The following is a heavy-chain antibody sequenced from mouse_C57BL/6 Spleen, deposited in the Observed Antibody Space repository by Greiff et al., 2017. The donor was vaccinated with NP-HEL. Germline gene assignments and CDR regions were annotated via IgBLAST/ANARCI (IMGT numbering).Heavy chain of an antibody. Sequence: VQLVESGPGLVAPSQSLSITCTVSGFSLTSYAISWVRQPPGKGLEWLGVIWTGGGTNYNSALKSSLSISKDNSKSQVFLKMNRLQTDDTARYYCARSYGSSSAWFAYWGQGTLVTVSA. CDR3: ARSYGSSSAWFAY. V-gene: IGHV2-9-1*01. CDR2: IWTGGGT. D-gene: IGHD1-1*01. CDR1: GFSLTSYA. J-gene: IGHJ3*01.